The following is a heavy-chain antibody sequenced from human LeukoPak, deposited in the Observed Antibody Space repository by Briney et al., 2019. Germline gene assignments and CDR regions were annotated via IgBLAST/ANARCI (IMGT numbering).Heavy chain of an antibody. CDR1: GGSISSSSYY. V-gene: IGHV4-39*02. D-gene: IGHD3-22*01. J-gene: IGHJ4*02. CDR2: IYYSGST. CDR3: ARDPTYYYDSSGYYYDY. Sequence: PSETLSLTCTVSGGSISSSSYYWGWIRQPPGKGLEWIGSIYYSGSTYYNPSLKSRVTISVDTSKNQFSLKLSSVTAAVTAVYYCARDPTYYYDSSGYYYDYWGQGTLVTVSS.